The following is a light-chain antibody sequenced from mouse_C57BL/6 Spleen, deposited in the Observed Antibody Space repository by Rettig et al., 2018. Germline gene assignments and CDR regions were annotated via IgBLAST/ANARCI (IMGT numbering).Light chain of an antibody. CDR2: YAS. Sequence: DILLTQSPAILSVSPGERVSFSCRASQSIGTSIHWYQQRTNGSPRLLIKYASESISGIPSRFSGSGSGTDFTLSINSVESEDIADYYCQQSNSWPTWTFGGG. V-gene: IGKV5-48*01. CDR3: QQSNSWPTWT. J-gene: IGKJ1*01. CDR1: QSIGTS.